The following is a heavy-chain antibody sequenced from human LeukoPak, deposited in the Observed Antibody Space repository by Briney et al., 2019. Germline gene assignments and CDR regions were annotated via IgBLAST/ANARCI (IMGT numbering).Heavy chain of an antibody. J-gene: IGHJ4*02. CDR3: ARAGGDYYDNSGYLYLLY. D-gene: IGHD3-22*01. CDR1: GYTFTGYY. V-gene: IGHV1-2*06. Sequence: ASVEVSCKASGYTFTGYYMHWVRQAPGQGLEWMGRINLNTGGTNYAQKFQGRVTMTRDTSISTAYMELSGLRYDDTAVYYCARAGGDYYDNSGYLYLLYWGQGTQVSVSS. CDR2: INLNTGGT.